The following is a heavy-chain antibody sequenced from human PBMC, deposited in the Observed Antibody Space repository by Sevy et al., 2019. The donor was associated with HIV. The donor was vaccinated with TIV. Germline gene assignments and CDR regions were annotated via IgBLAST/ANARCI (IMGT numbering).Heavy chain of an antibody. CDR1: GFTFSSYW. D-gene: IGHD3-9*01. CDR3: ARDRSHVLRYFDWLLDWFDP. CDR2: IKQDGSEK. J-gene: IGHJ5*02. V-gene: IGHV3-7*01. Sequence: GGSLRLSCAASGFTFSSYWMSWVRQAPGKWLEGVANIKQDGSEKYYVDSVKGRFTISRDNAKNSLYLQMNSLRAEDTAVYYCARDRSHVLRYFDWLLDWFDPWGQGTLVTVSS.